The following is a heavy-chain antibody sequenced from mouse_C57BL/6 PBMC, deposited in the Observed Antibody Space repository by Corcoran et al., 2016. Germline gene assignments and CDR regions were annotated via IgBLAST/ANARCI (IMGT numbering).Heavy chain of an antibody. CDR1: GYTFTSYG. CDR2: IYPRSGNT. V-gene: IGHV1-81*01. CDR3: ARGGLLPPAWFAY. J-gene: IGHJ3*01. Sequence: QVQLQQSGAELARPGASVKLSCKASGYTFTSYGISWVKQRTGQGLEWIGEIYPRSGNTYYNEKFKGKATLTADKSSSTAYMELRSLTSEDSAVYFCARGGLLPPAWFAYWGQGTLVTVSA. D-gene: IGHD1-1*01.